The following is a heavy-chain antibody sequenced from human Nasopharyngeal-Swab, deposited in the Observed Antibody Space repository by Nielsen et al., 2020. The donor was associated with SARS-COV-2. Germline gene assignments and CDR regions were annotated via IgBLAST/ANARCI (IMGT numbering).Heavy chain of an antibody. CDR2: IYHSGST. D-gene: IGHD4-17*01. Sequence: VRQAPGKGLEWIGEIYHSGSTNYNPSLKSRVTISVDKSKNQFSLKLSFVTAADTAVYYCAKDYGDYLNAYYYYYYMDVWGKGTTVTVSS. V-gene: IGHV4-4*02. CDR3: AKDYGDYLNAYYYYYYMDV. J-gene: IGHJ6*03.